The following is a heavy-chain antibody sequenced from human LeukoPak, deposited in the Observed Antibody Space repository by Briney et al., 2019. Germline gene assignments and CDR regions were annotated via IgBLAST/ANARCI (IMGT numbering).Heavy chain of an antibody. CDR3: ARASTMIVVVPHY. Sequence: GASVKVSCKASGYTFTSYDINWVRQATGQGLEWMGWMNPNSGNTGYAQKFQGRVTMTRNTSTSTVYMELSSLRSEDTAVYYCARASTMIVVVPHYWGQGTLVTVSS. V-gene: IGHV1-8*01. J-gene: IGHJ4*02. CDR1: GYTFTSYD. CDR2: MNPNSGNT. D-gene: IGHD3-22*01.